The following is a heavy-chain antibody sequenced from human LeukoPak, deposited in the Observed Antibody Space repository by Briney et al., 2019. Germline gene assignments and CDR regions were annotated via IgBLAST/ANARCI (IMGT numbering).Heavy chain of an antibody. D-gene: IGHD5-12*01. CDR2: INSDGSST. CDR3: ARAFSGYGPLDY. CDR1: GFTFSSYW. J-gene: IGHJ4*02. Sequence: GGSLRLSCAASGFTFSSYWIHWVRQAPGKGLVWVSRINSDGSSTSYADSLKGRVTISRDNAKNTLYLQMNSLRAEDTAVYYCARAFSGYGPLDYWGQGTLVTVSS. V-gene: IGHV3-74*01.